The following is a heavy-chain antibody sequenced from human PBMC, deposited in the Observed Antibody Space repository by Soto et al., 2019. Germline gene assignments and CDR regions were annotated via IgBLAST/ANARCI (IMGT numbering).Heavy chain of an antibody. CDR1: GFTVSSNY. CDR2: IYSGGST. Sequence: HPGGSLRLSCAASGFTVSSNYMSWVRQAPGKGLEWVSVIYSGGSTYYADYVKGRVTISRDNSKNTLYLQMNSLRAEDTAVDYCARSSGYSYGLDYWGQGTLVTVSS. J-gene: IGHJ4*02. V-gene: IGHV3-53*01. CDR3: ARSSGYSYGLDY. D-gene: IGHD5-18*01.